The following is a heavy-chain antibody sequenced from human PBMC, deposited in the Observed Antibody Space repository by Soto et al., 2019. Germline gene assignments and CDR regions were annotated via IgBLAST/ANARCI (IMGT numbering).Heavy chain of an antibody. CDR3: GRESGETWDYEAY. J-gene: IGHJ4*02. D-gene: IGHD1-7*01. Sequence: SETLSLTCTVSGGSISSGGYYWSWIRQHPGKGLEWIGYIYYSGSTYYNPSLKSRVTISVDTSKNQFFLNLHSVTAADSAVYFCGRESGETWDYEAYWGQGTPVTVSS. CDR2: IYYSGST. V-gene: IGHV4-31*03. CDR1: GGSISSGGYY.